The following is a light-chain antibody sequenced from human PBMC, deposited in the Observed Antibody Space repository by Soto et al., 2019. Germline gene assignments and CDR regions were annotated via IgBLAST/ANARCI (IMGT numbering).Light chain of an antibody. CDR2: DVS. J-gene: IGLJ2*01. Sequence: QSALTQPASVSGSPGQSITISCTGTSSDVGGYNSVSWYQQHPGKAPKLMIYDVSKRPSGVSNRFSGSKSVNTASLTISGLQAEYEADYYCSSYTSSSTVVFGGGTKLTVL. CDR1: SSDVGGYNS. V-gene: IGLV2-14*03. CDR3: SSYTSSSTVV.